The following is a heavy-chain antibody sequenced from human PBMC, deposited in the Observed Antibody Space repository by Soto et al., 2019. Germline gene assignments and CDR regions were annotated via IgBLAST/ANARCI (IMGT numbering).Heavy chain of an antibody. CDR2: VKPQNGDT. Sequence: QVQLVQSGAEVRKPGASVKVSCRASGYRFTGYYIHWVRQAPGQGLEWMGWVKPQNGDTEDAQKFRGRVTLTGDTSISTAYMELYRLRSDDTAVYYCARGLTKSSGRGGIFDFWGQGPLVTVSS. D-gene: IGHD3-22*01. CDR3: ARGLTKSSGRGGIFDF. CDR1: GYRFTGYY. V-gene: IGHV1-2*02. J-gene: IGHJ4*02.